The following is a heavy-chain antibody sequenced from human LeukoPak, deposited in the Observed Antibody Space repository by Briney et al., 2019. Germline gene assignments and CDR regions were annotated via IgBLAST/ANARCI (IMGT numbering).Heavy chain of an antibody. D-gene: IGHD3-10*01. CDR3: ARESGSGSYYSHNWFDP. CDR1: GYTFTSYD. V-gene: IGHV1-8*01. Sequence: ASVKVSCKASGYTFTSYDINWVRQATGQGLEWMGWMNPNSGNTGYAQKFQGRVTMTRNTSISTAYMELSSLRSDDTAVYYCARESGSGSYYSHNWFDPWGQGTLVTVSS. J-gene: IGHJ5*02. CDR2: MNPNSGNT.